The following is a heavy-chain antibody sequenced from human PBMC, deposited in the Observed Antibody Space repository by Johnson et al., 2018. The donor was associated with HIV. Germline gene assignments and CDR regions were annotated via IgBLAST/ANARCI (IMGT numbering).Heavy chain of an antibody. CDR1: GFTFSSYG. J-gene: IGHJ3*02. Sequence: QVQVLESGGGLVQPGGSLRLSCAASGFTFSSYGMSWVRQAPGKGLEWVAVISFDGSNKYYTDSVKGRFTISRDNSKNTLYLQMNSLRAEDTAVYYCARAELPDAFDIWGQGTMVTVSS. CDR2: ISFDGSNK. CDR3: ARAELPDAFDI. D-gene: IGHD1-1*01. V-gene: IGHV3-30*03.